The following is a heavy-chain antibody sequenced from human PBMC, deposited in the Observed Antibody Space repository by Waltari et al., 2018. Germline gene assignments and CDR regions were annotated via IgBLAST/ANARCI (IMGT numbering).Heavy chain of an antibody. J-gene: IGHJ4*02. V-gene: IGHV1-18*04. Sequence: QIQLLQSGVEMKKPGASVRVSCKTYGYTFTDYAVTWVRQAPGQGIEWMGCVSTDQGKTQYEWRFQDRVTMTRDTSTKTAFLDIRALKPDDTAVYYCARGGRDIGLGVVLPSALDHWGQGTFVYVSS. CDR2: VSTDQGKT. CDR1: GYTFTDYA. D-gene: IGHD3-3*01. CDR3: ARGGRDIGLGVVLPSALDH.